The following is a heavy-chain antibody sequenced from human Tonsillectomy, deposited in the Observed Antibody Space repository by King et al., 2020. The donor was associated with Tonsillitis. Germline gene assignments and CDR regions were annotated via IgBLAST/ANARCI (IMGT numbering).Heavy chain of an antibody. J-gene: IGHJ4*02. CDR2: VATGGTTT. CDR1: GFTFSDYT. V-gene: IGHV3-48*01. CDR3: VRDRVLGESLVGPIY. Sequence: VQLVESGGGLVQPGGSLRLSCAASGFTFSDYTMNWVRQAPGRGLEWISYVATGGTTTKYADSVQGRFTISRDDAKNSLYLQMNNLRAEDTAVYYCVRDRVLGESLVGPIYRGQGTLVTVSS. D-gene: IGHD3-16*01.